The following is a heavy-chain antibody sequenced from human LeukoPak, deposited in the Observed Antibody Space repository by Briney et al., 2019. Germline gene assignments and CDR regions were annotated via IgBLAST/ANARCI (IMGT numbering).Heavy chain of an antibody. D-gene: IGHD5-12*01. J-gene: IGHJ4*02. Sequence: GGSLRLSCVASGISFNNYAMNWVRQAPGKGLEWVSLIIGSSGTTFYADSVKGRFTISRDKSKSTLYLQMNSLRAEDTAVYYCAKGAYDYIEIAYFDYWGQGSLVTVSS. CDR1: GISFNNYA. CDR2: IIGSSGTT. CDR3: AKGAYDYIEIAYFDY. V-gene: IGHV3-23*01.